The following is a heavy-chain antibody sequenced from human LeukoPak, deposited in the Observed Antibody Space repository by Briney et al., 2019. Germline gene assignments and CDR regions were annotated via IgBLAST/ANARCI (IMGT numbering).Heavy chain of an antibody. CDR1: GYTLTELP. Sequence: GASVKVSCKVSGYTLTELPMHWVRQAPGKGLEWMGGFDPEDGETIYAQKFQGRVTITRNTSISTAYMELSSLRSEDTAVYYCARVRRCSSTSCQRYYFDYWGQGTLVTVSS. CDR2: FDPEDGET. V-gene: IGHV1-24*01. D-gene: IGHD2-2*01. J-gene: IGHJ4*02. CDR3: ARVRRCSSTSCQRYYFDY.